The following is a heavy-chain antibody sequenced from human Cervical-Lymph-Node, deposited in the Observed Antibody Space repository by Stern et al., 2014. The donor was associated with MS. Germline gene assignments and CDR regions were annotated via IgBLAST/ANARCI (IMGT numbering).Heavy chain of an antibody. CDR2: IYRTGSP. Sequence: QVQLQESGPGLVKPSETLSLTCNVSGYSINSGYYWDWVRLSPGKGLEWIGAIYRTGSPYYNPSLKSRLTMSVDTSKNQFSLRLSSVTAADTAIYYCARKGGTIATYHAYYFYGLDVWGQGATVTVPS. CDR3: ARKGGTIATYHAYYFYGLDV. J-gene: IGHJ6*02. V-gene: IGHV4-38-2*02. D-gene: IGHD4/OR15-4a*01. CDR1: GYSINSGYY.